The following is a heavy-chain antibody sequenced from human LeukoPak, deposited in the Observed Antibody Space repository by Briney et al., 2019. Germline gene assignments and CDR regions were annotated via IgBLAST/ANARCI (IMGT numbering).Heavy chain of an antibody. Sequence: SETLSLTCAVYGGSFSGYYWSWIRQPPGKGLEWIGEINHSGSTNYNPSLKSRVTITVDTSKNQFSLKLSSVTAADTAVYYCASWITFGGVIVDYWGQGTLVTVSS. J-gene: IGHJ4*02. D-gene: IGHD3-16*02. CDR3: ASWITFGGVIVDY. CDR1: GGSFSGYY. CDR2: INHSGST. V-gene: IGHV4-34*01.